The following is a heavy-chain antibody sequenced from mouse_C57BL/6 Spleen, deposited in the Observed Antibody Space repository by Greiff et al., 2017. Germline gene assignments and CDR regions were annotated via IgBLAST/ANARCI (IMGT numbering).Heavy chain of an antibody. CDR1: GYTFTDYY. J-gene: IGHJ1*03. D-gene: IGHD1-1*01. CDR3: VKKGDGSSANWYLDV. Sequence: VQLKESGPVLVKPGASVKMSCKASGYTFTDYYMNWVKQSHGQSLEWIGAINPYNGGTSYNEKFKGKATLTVDKSSSTAYMELNSLTSEVSAVDYGVKKGDGSSANWYLDVWGKGTTVTVSS. CDR2: INPYNGGT. V-gene: IGHV1-19*01.